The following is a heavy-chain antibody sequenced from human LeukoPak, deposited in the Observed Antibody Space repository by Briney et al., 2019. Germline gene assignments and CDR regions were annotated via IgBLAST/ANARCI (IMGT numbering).Heavy chain of an antibody. V-gene: IGHV3-11*01. CDR1: GFTFSDYY. CDR2: ISYSGSTI. CDR3: AREVTAMVDY. D-gene: IGHD5-18*01. Sequence: KPGGSLRLSCAASGFTFSDYYISWIRQAPGKGLEWVSYISYSGSTIYYADSVKGRFTISRDNAKNSLFLQMNSLGAEDTAVYYCAREVTAMVDYWGQGTLVTVSS. J-gene: IGHJ4*02.